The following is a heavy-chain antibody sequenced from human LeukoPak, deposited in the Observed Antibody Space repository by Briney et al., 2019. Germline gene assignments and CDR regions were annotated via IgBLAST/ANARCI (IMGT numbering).Heavy chain of an antibody. V-gene: IGHV1-69*01. CDR2: IIPIFGTA. CDR3: ARDDGCSSTSCYTNGYYGMDV. Sequence: GASVKVSCKASGGTLSSYAISWVRQAPGQGLEWMGGIIPIFGTANYAQKFQGRVTITADESTSTAYMELSSLRSEDTAVYYCARDDGCSSTSCYTNGYYGMDVWGQGTTVTVSS. D-gene: IGHD2-2*02. CDR1: GGTLSSYA. J-gene: IGHJ6*02.